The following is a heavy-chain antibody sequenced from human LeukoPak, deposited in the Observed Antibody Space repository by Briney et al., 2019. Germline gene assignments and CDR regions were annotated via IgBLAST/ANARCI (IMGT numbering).Heavy chain of an antibody. CDR3: ARHESSGYYVSPFDY. CDR1: GGSISSSSYD. CDR2: IYYSGST. V-gene: IGHV4-39*01. D-gene: IGHD3-22*01. J-gene: IGHJ4*02. Sequence: SETLSLTCTVSGGSISSSSYDWGWIRQPPGKGLEWIGSIYYSGSTYYNPSLKSRVTISVDTSKNQFSLKLSSVTAADTAVYYCARHESSGYYVSPFDYWGQGTLVTVSS.